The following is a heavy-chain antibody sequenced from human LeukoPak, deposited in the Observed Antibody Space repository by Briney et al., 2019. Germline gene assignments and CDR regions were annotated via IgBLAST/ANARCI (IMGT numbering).Heavy chain of an antibody. D-gene: IGHD3-22*01. CDR1: GGTFSSYA. J-gene: IGHJ4*02. Sequence: SVKVSCKASGGTFSSYAISWVRQAPGQGLEWMGGIIPIFGTANYAQKFQGRVTITADESTSTAYMELSSLRSEDTAVYYCARGGSYYDSSGLYYFDYWGQGTLATVFS. V-gene: IGHV1-69*13. CDR3: ARGGSYYDSSGLYYFDY. CDR2: IIPIFGTA.